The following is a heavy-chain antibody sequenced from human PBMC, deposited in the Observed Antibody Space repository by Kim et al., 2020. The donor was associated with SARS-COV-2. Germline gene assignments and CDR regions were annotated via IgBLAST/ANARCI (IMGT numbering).Heavy chain of an antibody. V-gene: IGHV4-61*01. D-gene: IGHD2-21*02. CDR2: IYYSGST. CDR3: ARGGFHVVVTAEGVERLVYFDY. CDR1: GGSVSSGSYY. Sequence: SETLSLTCTVSGGSVSSGSYYWSWIRQPPGKGLEWIGYIYYSGSTNYNPSLKCRVTISVDTSKNQFSLKLSSVTAADTAVYYCARGGFHVVVTAEGVERLVYFDYWGQGTLVTVSS. J-gene: IGHJ4*02.